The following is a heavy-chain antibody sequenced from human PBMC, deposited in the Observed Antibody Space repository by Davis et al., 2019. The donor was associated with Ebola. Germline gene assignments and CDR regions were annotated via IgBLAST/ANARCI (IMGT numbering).Heavy chain of an antibody. Sequence: GGSLRLSCAASGFSFDDYAMHWVRQAPGKGLEWVSGISWSSATKVYADSVKGRFTISRDNTKNSLYLQMYSLRTEDTALYYCARSTALYYYGMDVWGQGTTVTVSS. CDR2: ISWSSATK. D-gene: IGHD2-21*02. V-gene: IGHV3-9*01. CDR3: ARSTALYYYGMDV. J-gene: IGHJ6*02. CDR1: GFSFDDYA.